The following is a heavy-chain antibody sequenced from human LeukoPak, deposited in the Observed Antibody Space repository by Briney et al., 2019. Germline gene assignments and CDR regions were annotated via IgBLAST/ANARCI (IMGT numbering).Heavy chain of an antibody. Sequence: GASVKVSCKASGYTFTSYGISWVRQAPGQGLEWMGWISAYNGNTNYAQKLQGRVTMTTDTSTSTAYMELRSLRSDDTAVYYCARLALPPRVRGVRLDYWGQGTLVTVSS. J-gene: IGHJ4*02. CDR2: ISAYNGNT. V-gene: IGHV1-18*01. D-gene: IGHD3-10*01. CDR1: GYTFTSYG. CDR3: ARLALPPRVRGVRLDY.